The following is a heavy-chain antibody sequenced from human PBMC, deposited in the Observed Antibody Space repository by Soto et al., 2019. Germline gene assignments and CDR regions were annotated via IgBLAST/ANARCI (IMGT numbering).Heavy chain of an antibody. CDR2: IWYDGSNK. V-gene: IGHV3-33*01. J-gene: IGHJ4*02. CDR1: GFTFSSYG. CDR3: ARGPASGQYYFDY. Sequence: PGGSLRLSCAASGFTFSSYGMHWVRQAPGKGLEWVAVIWYDGSNKYYADSVKGRFTISRDNSKNTLYLQMNSLRAEDTAVYYCARGPASGQYYFDYWGQGTLVTVSS.